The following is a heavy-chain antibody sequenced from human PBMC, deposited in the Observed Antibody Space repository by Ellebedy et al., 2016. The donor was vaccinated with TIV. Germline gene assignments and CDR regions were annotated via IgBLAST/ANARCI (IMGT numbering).Heavy chain of an antibody. Sequence: GESLKISCAASGFTFSSYAMSWVRQAPGKGLEWVSVISGSSGSTYYADSVKGRFTISRDNSKNTLYLKMNSLRAEDTAVYYCAKDGSLRYFDWFGDYWGQGTLVTVSS. J-gene: IGHJ4*02. CDR2: ISGSSGST. CDR3: AKDGSLRYFDWFGDY. D-gene: IGHD3-9*01. CDR1: GFTFSSYA. V-gene: IGHV3-23*01.